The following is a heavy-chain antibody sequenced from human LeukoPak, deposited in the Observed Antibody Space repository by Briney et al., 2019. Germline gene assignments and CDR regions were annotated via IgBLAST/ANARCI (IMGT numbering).Heavy chain of an antibody. CDR1: GFTVSSNY. Sequence: GGSLRLSCAASGFTVSSNYMSWVRQAPGKGLEWVSVIYSGGSTYYADSVKGRFTISRHNSKNTLYLQMNSLRAEDTAVYYCARVNCSSTSCYSFFDYWGQGTLVTVSS. V-gene: IGHV3-53*04. CDR3: ARVNCSSTSCYSFFDY. J-gene: IGHJ4*02. CDR2: IYSGGST. D-gene: IGHD2-2*01.